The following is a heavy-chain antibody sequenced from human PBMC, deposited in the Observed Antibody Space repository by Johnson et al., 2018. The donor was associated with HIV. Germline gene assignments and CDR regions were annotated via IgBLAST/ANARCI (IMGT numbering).Heavy chain of an antibody. Sequence: QVQLVESGGGVVQPGRSLRLSCAASGFTFSTFPMHWVRQAPGKGLEWVAVISYDGSNKYYADSVKGRFTISRDNSKNTLYLQMNSLRAEDTAVYYCAKDSRTRINLLQFLEWFGDAFDIWGQGTMVTVSS. CDR3: AKDSRTRINLLQFLEWFGDAFDI. CDR1: GFTFSTFP. D-gene: IGHD3-3*01. J-gene: IGHJ3*02. V-gene: IGHV3-30*04. CDR2: ISYDGSNK.